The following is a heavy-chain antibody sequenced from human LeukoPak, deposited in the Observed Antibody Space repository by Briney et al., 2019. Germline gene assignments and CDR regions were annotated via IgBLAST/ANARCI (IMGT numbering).Heavy chain of an antibody. D-gene: IGHD6-19*01. Sequence: GGSLRLSCAASGFTFSSYGMHWVRQAPGKGLEWVAVISYDGSNKYYADSVKGRFTISRDNSKNTLYLQMDSLRAEDTAVYYCAKDIAVAGTDYFDYWGQGTLVTVSS. CDR3: AKDIAVAGTDYFDY. CDR2: ISYDGSNK. CDR1: GFTFSSYG. V-gene: IGHV3-30*18. J-gene: IGHJ4*02.